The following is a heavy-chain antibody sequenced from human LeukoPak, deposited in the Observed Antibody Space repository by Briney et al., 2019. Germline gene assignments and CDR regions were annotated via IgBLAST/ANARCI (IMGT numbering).Heavy chain of an antibody. Sequence: GGSLRLSCAASRFTFSSYGMHWVRQAPGKGLEWVAVISYDESNKYYADSVKGRFTISRDNSKNTLYLQMNSLRAEDTAVYYCAKDLNLPARSGFDYWGQGTLVTVSS. CDR1: RFTFSSYG. CDR3: AKDLNLPARSGFDY. J-gene: IGHJ4*02. CDR2: ISYDESNK. D-gene: IGHD6-6*01. V-gene: IGHV3-30*18.